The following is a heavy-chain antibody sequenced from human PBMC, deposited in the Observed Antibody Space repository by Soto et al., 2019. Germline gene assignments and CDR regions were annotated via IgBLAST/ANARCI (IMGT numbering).Heavy chain of an antibody. CDR1: GFTFSDYY. V-gene: IGHV3-11*01. CDR2: ISSSGSTI. D-gene: IGHD3-3*01. CDR3: ARERTYYDFWSGSDYGHYYYYMDV. J-gene: IGHJ6*03. Sequence: GGSLRLSCAASGFTFSDYYMSWIRQAPGKGLEWVSYISSSGSTIYYADSVKGRFTISRDNAKNSLYLQMNSLRAEDTAVYYCARERTYYDFWSGSDYGHYYYYMDVWGKGTTVTVSS.